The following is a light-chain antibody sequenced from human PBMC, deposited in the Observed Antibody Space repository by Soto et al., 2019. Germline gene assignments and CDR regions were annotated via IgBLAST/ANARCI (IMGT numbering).Light chain of an antibody. V-gene: IGKV3-11*01. CDR2: DAS. Sequence: EIVLTQSPATLSLSPGERATLSCRASPSVGNYLAWYQQKPGQAPRLLIYDASNRAPGIPARFSGSGSGTDFTLTISSLEPEDFAVYYCQQRIVWPVTFGQGTRLEIK. J-gene: IGKJ5*01. CDR3: QQRIVWPVT. CDR1: PSVGNY.